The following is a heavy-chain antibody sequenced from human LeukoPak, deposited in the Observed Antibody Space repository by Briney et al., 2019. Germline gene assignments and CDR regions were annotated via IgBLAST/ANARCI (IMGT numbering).Heavy chain of an antibody. J-gene: IGHJ5*02. CDR3: ARHSWAGIMSWFDP. CDR2: IYTSGST. V-gene: IGHV4-4*07. Sequence: SETLSLACTVSGGSFSSYYWTWIRQPAGKGLEWIGRIYTSGSTNYNPSLKSRVTMSVDTSKNQFSLKLTSVTAADTAVHYCARHSWAGIMSWFDPWGQGTLVTVSS. CDR1: GGSFSSYY. D-gene: IGHD3-10*01.